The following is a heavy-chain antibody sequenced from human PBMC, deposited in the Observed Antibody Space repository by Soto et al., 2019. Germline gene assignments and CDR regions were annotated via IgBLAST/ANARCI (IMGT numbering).Heavy chain of an antibody. V-gene: IGHV3-53*01. CDR2: IYSGGST. J-gene: IGHJ4*02. CDR3: ARGFTIVGASYYDSSGYFDY. CDR1: GFTVSSNY. Sequence: PGGSLRLSCAASGFTVSSNYMSWVRQAPGKGLEWVSVIYSGGSTFYADSVKGRFTISRDNSKNTLYLQMNSLRAEDTAVYYCARGFTIVGASYYDSSGYFDYWGQGTLVTVSS. D-gene: IGHD3-22*01.